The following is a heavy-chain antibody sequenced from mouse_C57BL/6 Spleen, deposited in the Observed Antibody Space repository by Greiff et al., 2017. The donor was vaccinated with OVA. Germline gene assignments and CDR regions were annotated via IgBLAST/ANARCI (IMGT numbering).Heavy chain of an antibody. V-gene: IGHV2-9-1*01. D-gene: IGHD1-1*01. J-gene: IGHJ2*01. CDR3: ARNPSSYFDY. CDR1: GFSLTSYA. Sequence: VQLQESGPGLVAPSQSLSITCTVSGFSLTSYAISWVRQPPGKGLEWLGVIWTGGGTNSNSAFKSRLSISKDNSKSQVFLKMNILQTDDTARNDCARNPSSYFDYWGQGTTLTVSS. CDR2: IWTGGGT.